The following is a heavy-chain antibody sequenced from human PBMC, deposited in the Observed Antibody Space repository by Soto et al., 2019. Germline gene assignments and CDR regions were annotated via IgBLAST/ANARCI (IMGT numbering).Heavy chain of an antibody. J-gene: IGHJ4*02. Sequence: GASVKVSCKASGGTFSSYAISWVRQAPGQGLEWMGGIIPIFGTANYAQKYQGRVTITADESTSTAYMELSSLRSEDTAVYYCARDDRRTVARFDYWGQGTLVTVSS. CDR3: ARDDRRTVARFDY. CDR1: GGTFSSYA. V-gene: IGHV1-69*13. CDR2: IIPIFGTA. D-gene: IGHD4-17*01.